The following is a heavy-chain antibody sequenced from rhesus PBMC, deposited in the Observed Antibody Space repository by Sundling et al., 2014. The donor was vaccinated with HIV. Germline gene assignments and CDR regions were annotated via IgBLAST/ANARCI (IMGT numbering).Heavy chain of an antibody. Sequence: QVQLQESGPGLVKPSETLSLTCAVSGVPFSNNYWSWIRQPPGNGLEWIGRISGSGGSPDYNPSLKSRVTMSTDTSKNQLSLRLTSVTAADTAVYYCARDGYCTGSDCYPFDYWGQGVLVTVSS. CDR1: GVPFSNNY. J-gene: IGHJ4*01. V-gene: IGHV4-173*01. D-gene: IGHD2-21*01. CDR2: ISGSGGSP. CDR3: ARDGYCTGSDCYPFDY.